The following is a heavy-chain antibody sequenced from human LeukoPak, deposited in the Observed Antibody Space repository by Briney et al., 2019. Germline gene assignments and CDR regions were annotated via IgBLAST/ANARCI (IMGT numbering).Heavy chain of an antibody. Sequence: SETLSLTCTVSGGSISDYYWSWIRQPPGKGLEYIGYIYCSGSTNYNPSLKSRVTISVDTSKNQFSLKLSSVTAADTAVYYCASSYGSGIHHYWGQGTLVTVSS. CDR2: IYCSGST. CDR3: ASSYGSGIHHY. D-gene: IGHD3-10*01. J-gene: IGHJ4*02. CDR1: GGSISDYY. V-gene: IGHV4-59*01.